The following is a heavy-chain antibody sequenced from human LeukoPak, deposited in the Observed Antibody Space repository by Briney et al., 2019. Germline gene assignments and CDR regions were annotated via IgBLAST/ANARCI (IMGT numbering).Heavy chain of an antibody. CDR2: INPNSGGT. D-gene: IGHD5-18*01. Sequence: ASVKVSCKASGYTFTGYYLHWVRQAPGQGLEWMGWINPNSGGTNYAQKFQGRVTMTRDTSISTAYMELSRLRSDDTAVYYCARAGARGYSYGDYYYYYMDVWGKGTTVTVSS. J-gene: IGHJ6*03. CDR1: GYTFTGYY. CDR3: ARAGARGYSYGDYYYYYMDV. V-gene: IGHV1-2*02.